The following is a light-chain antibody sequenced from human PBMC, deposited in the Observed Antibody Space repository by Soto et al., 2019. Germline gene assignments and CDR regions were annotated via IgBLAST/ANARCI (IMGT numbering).Light chain of an antibody. J-gene: IGKJ5*01. V-gene: IGKV3-15*01. CDR3: QQYYRWPLT. CDR2: TAS. CDR1: ESVSSN. Sequence: VMTQSPATLSVSPGERATLSCRATESVSSNLAWYQHKPGQAPRLLIYTASTRATGVPARFSGTGSGTEFTLTIRSLQSADFAVYSCQQYYRWPLTFGGGTRLEI.